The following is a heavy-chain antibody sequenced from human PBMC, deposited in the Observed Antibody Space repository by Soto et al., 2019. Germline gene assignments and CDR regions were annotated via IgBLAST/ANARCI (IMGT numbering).Heavy chain of an antibody. CDR2: ISSSSYI. J-gene: IGHJ5*02. CDR1: GFTFSSYS. Sequence: GGSLRLSCAASGFTFSSYSMNWVRQAPGKGLEWVSSISSSSYIYYADSVKGRFTISRDNAKNSLYLQMNSLRAEDTAVYYCARIPQSDSSSWPPPNWFDPWGQGTLVTVSS. CDR3: ARIPQSDSSSWPPPNWFDP. V-gene: IGHV3-21*01. D-gene: IGHD6-13*01.